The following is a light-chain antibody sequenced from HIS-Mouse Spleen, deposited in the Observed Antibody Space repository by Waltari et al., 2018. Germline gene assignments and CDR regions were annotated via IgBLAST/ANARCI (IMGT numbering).Light chain of an antibody. J-gene: IGKJ1*01. V-gene: IGKV3-20*01. CDR2: GAS. CDR3: QQYGSSPWT. CDR1: QSVSSSY. Sequence: EIVLTQSPGTLSLSPGERATLSCRASQSVSSSYLAWYQQKPGQAPRLLIYGASSRATGLPDMFSGIGSGTDFSLTISRLEPEDFAVYYCQQYGSSPWTFGQGTKVEIK.